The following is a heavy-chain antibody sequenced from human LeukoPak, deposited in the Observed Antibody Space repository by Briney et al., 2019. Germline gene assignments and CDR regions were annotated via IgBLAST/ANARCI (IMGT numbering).Heavy chain of an antibody. CDR1: GGSYSGYY. J-gene: IGHJ5*02. CDR2: INHSGRT. CDR3: ARLRYCTNGVCP. Sequence: PSETLSLTGAVYGGSYSGYYWSWIRQPPGKGLEWIGEINHSGRTNYNPSLKSRVTISVDTSKNQFSLKLSSVTAADTAVYYCARLRYCTNGVCPWGQGTLVTVSS. V-gene: IGHV4-34*01. D-gene: IGHD2-8*01.